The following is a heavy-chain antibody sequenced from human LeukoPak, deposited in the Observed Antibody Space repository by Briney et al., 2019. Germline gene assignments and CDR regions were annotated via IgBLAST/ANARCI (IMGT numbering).Heavy chain of an antibody. J-gene: IGHJ4*02. CDR2: IESNGGDK. CDR3: ARDPGYNYGFDY. D-gene: IGHD5-18*01. V-gene: IGHV3-7*01. Sequence: GGSLRLSCAASGFSFSIYWMSWIRQTPGKGLEYVANIESNGGDKYYVDSVKGRFTISRDNAKNSLYLQMNSLRAEDTAVYYCARDPGYNYGFDYWGQGTLVTVSS. CDR1: GFSFSIYW.